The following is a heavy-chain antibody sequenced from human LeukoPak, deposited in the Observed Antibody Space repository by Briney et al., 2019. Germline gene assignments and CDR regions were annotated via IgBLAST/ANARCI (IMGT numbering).Heavy chain of an antibody. CDR2: IYSGGST. J-gene: IGHJ4*02. CDR3: ARDPQYCSGGSCYRALDY. CDR1: GFTVSSNY. Sequence: PGGSLRLSCAASGFTVSSNYMSWVRQAPGKGLEWVSVIYSGGSTYYADSVKGRFTISRDNSKNTLYLQMNSLRAEDTAVYYCARDPQYCSGGSCYRALDYWGQGTLVTVSS. D-gene: IGHD2-15*01. V-gene: IGHV3-53*01.